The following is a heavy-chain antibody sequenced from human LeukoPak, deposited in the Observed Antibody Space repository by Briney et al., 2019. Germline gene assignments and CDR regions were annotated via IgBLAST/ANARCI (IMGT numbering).Heavy chain of an antibody. CDR2: ISYDGSNE. CDR3: ASGALFGELLGAFDI. CDR1: GFTFSRYT. J-gene: IGHJ3*02. D-gene: IGHD3-10*02. V-gene: IGHV3-30*14. Sequence: PGGSLRLSCAASGFTFSRYTTHWVRQAPGKGLEWVAVISYDGSNEYYADSVKGRFTISRDNSKNTLYFQMNSLRAEDSAVYYCASGALFGELLGAFDIWGQGTMVTVSS.